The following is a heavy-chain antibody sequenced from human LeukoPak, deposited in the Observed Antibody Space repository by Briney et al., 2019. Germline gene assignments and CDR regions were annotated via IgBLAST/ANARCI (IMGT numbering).Heavy chain of an antibody. V-gene: IGHV1-69*04. Sequence: SVKVSCKASGGTFSSYAISWVRQAPGQGLEWMGRIIPILGIANYAQKFQGRVTITRDTSASTAYMELSSLRSEDTAVYYCARSSSSWYYHFDYWGQGTLVTVSS. CDR1: GGTFSSYA. CDR2: IIPILGIA. CDR3: ARSSSSWYYHFDY. J-gene: IGHJ4*02. D-gene: IGHD6-13*01.